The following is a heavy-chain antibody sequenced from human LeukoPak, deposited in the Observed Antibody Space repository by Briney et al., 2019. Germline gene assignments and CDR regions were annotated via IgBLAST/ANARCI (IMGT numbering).Heavy chain of an antibody. CDR1: GGSISSYY. V-gene: IGHV4-59*12. D-gene: IGHD3-9*01. CDR3: ARGQGVLRYFDWPHFDY. J-gene: IGHJ4*02. Sequence: SETLSLTCTVSGGSISSYYWSWIRQPPGKGLEWIGYIYYSGSTNYNPTLKSRVTISVDTSKNQFSLKLSSVTAADTAVYYCARGQGVLRYFDWPHFDYWGQGTLVTVSS. CDR2: IYYSGST.